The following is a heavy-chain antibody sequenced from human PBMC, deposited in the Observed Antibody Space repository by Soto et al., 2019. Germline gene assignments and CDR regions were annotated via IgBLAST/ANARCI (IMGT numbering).Heavy chain of an antibody. J-gene: IGHJ4*02. Sequence: GGSLRLSXAASGFTFSSYAMSWVRQAPGKGLEWVSAISGSGGSTYYADSVKGRFTISRDNSKNTLYLQMNSLRAEDTAVYYCAKDYRWRDRQWPFDYWGQGTLVTVSS. CDR3: AKDYRWRDRQWPFDY. D-gene: IGHD6-19*01. V-gene: IGHV3-23*01. CDR1: GFTFSSYA. CDR2: ISGSGGST.